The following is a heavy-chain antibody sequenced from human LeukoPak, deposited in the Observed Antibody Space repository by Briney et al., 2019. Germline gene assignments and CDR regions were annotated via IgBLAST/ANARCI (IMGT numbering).Heavy chain of an antibody. Sequence: GGSLRLSCAASGFTFNYYAMSWVRQAPGKGLEWVSGISDSGGSTYYTDSVKGRFTISRDNSKNTVYLQMNNLRAEDTAVYFCARHDSFIPYWGQGSLVPVSS. CDR3: ARHDSFIPY. CDR1: GFTFNYYA. D-gene: IGHD5-18*01. J-gene: IGHJ4*02. CDR2: ISDSGGST. V-gene: IGHV3-23*01.